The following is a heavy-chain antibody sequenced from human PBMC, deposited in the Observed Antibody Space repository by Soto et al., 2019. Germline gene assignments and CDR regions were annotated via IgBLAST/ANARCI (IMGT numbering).Heavy chain of an antibody. CDR2: ISWNSGRI. CDR3: AKDTEYSSSSGGGSFDY. CDR1: GFTFDDYA. J-gene: IGHJ4*02. V-gene: IGHV3-9*01. D-gene: IGHD6-6*01. Sequence: GGSLRLSCAASGFTFDDYAMHWVRQAPGKGLEWVSGISWNSGRIGYADSVEGRFTISRDNAKSSLFLQMNSLRAEDTALYYCAKDTEYSSSSGGGSFDYWGQGTLVTVSS.